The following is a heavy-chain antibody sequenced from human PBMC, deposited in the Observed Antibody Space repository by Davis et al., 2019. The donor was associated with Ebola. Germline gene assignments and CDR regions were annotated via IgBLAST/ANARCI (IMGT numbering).Heavy chain of an antibody. D-gene: IGHD3-3*01. V-gene: IGHV1-2*02. J-gene: IGHJ5*02. CDR1: GYTFTDYY. CDR2: INPNSGGT. Sequence: ASVKVSCKASGYTFTDYYMHWVRQAPGQGFEWMGWINPNSGGTNYAQKFQDRVTMTRDTSISTAYMELCSLRSEDTAVYYCARGKRFLERYSSWFDPWGQGTQVTVSS. CDR3: ARGKRFLERYSSWFDP.